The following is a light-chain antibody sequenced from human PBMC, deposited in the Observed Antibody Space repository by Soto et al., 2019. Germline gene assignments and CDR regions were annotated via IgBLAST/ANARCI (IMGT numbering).Light chain of an antibody. Sequence: ENVLTQSPGTLSLSPGEEATLSCRASQSVNNNYLAWYQQIPGQPPRLLIYGASSRATGIPDRFSGRGSGTDFTLTIERIKTEDFSVYSCQQYATSPRTSGHRTQVDIK. CDR3: QQYATSPRT. J-gene: IGKJ1*01. CDR1: QSVNNNY. CDR2: GAS. V-gene: IGKV3-20*01.